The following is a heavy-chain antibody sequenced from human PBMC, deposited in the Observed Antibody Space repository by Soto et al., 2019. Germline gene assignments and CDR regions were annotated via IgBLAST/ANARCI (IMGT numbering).Heavy chain of an antibody. D-gene: IGHD3-3*01. CDR1: SVSITSSNW. CDR3: ALDLDGFED. Sequence: PSEPLSLTCDLSSVSITSSNWKTRVRQPPGRGLEWRGMISHRGTGNYKATLRSRWTISVDGAKDQLSVNVVSVTAADTAIYYCALDLDGFEDWGPGILVNVSS. CDR2: ISHRGTG. J-gene: IGHJ4*02. V-gene: IGHV4-4*02.